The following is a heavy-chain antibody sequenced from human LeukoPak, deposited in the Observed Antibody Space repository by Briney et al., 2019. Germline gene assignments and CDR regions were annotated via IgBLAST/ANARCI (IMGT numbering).Heavy chain of an antibody. CDR1: GFTFSSYD. CDR3: VRGGETGFDY. J-gene: IGHJ4*02. V-gene: IGHV3-13*01. CDR2: IASVGDT. D-gene: IGHD3-10*01. Sequence: GGSLRLSCVASGFTFSSYDMHWVRQVPGKGLEWVSGIASVGDTFHAGSVKGRFTISRENAKNSLYLQMNSLRGGDTAVYYCVRGGETGFDYWGQGTLVTVSS.